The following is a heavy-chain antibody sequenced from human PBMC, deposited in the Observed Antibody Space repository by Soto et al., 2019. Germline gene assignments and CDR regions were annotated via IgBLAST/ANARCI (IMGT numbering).Heavy chain of an antibody. V-gene: IGHV3-7*05. CDR1: GVSFSSYW. Sequence: GGSLRLSCAASGVSFSSYWMSWVRQAPGRGLQWVANIKQDGSEKYYVDSVKGRFTISRDNAKKSLYLQMNSLRAEDTAVYYCARQMTTVTQDAFDIWGKGTMVTVSS. CDR2: IKQDGSEK. J-gene: IGHJ3*02. CDR3: ARQMTTVTQDAFDI. D-gene: IGHD4-17*01.